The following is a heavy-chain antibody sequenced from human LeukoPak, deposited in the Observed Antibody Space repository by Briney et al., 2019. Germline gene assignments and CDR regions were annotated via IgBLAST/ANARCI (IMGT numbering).Heavy chain of an antibody. D-gene: IGHD3-22*01. J-gene: IGHJ4*02. Sequence: PGGTLRLSCAVSEVPCNEYYMNWIRQAPGKGQELISYITSSGSAMYYADSVKGRFTISRDNAKNSLYLHMNSLRAEDTAVYYCATWRRYYDFDYWGQGTLVTVSS. CDR2: ITSSGSAM. CDR1: EVPCNEYY. CDR3: ATWRRYYDFDY. V-gene: IGHV3-11*01.